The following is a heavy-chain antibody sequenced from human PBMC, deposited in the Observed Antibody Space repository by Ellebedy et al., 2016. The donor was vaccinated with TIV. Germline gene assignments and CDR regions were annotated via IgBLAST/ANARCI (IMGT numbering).Heavy chain of an antibody. Sequence: PGGSLRLSCAASGFSFSSYWMSWVRQAPGKGLEWVAVIWYDGSNKYYADSVKGRFTISRDNSKNTLYLQMNSLRAEDTAVYYCARDWGYGSGSYYYFDYWGQGTLVTVSS. CDR3: ARDWGYGSGSYYYFDY. J-gene: IGHJ4*02. CDR2: IWYDGSNK. V-gene: IGHV3-33*08. CDR1: GFSFSSYW. D-gene: IGHD3-10*01.